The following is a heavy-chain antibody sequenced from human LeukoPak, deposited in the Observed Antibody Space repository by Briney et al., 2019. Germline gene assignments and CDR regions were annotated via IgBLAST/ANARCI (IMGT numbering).Heavy chain of an antibody. CDR2: INPSDGST. D-gene: IGHD4-11*01. Sequence: ASVKVSCKASGYPFTSYYMHWVRQAPGQGLEWMGIINPSDGSTNYAQKFQGRVTMTRDTSTSTVYMELSSLRSEDTAVYYCARATLSTLGGDYWGQGTLVTVSS. CDR3: ARATLSTLGGDY. V-gene: IGHV1-46*01. CDR1: GYPFTSYY. J-gene: IGHJ4*02.